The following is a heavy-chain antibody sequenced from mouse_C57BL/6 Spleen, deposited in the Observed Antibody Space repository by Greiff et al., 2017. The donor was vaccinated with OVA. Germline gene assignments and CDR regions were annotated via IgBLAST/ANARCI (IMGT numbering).Heavy chain of an antibody. D-gene: IGHD1-1*01. CDR1: GFTFSSYA. Sequence: EVNLVESGEGLVKPGGSLKLSCAASGFTFSSYAMSWVRQTPEKRLEWVAYISSGGDYIYYADTVKGRFTISRDNARNTLYLQMSSLKSEDTAMYYCTRDYYYGSTYAMDYWGQGTSVTVSS. V-gene: IGHV5-9-1*02. CDR3: TRDYYYGSTYAMDY. CDR2: ISSGGDYI. J-gene: IGHJ4*01.